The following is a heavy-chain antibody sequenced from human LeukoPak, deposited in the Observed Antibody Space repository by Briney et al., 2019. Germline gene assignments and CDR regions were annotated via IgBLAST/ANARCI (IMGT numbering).Heavy chain of an antibody. Sequence: ASVKVSCKASVYTFTGYYMHWVRPAPGQGRAWMGWINPNSGGTNYAQKFQGRVTMTRDTSISTAYMELRRLRSDDTAVYYCARDQGDYDILTGYYTLCFDYWGQGTLVTVSS. CDR2: INPNSGGT. D-gene: IGHD3-9*01. J-gene: IGHJ4*02. V-gene: IGHV1-2*02. CDR3: ARDQGDYDILTGYYTLCFDY. CDR1: VYTFTGYY.